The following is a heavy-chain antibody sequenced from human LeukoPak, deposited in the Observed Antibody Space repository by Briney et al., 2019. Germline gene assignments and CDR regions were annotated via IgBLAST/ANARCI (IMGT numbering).Heavy chain of an antibody. CDR3: AKQLGYCSDGSCYFPY. CDR1: GFTFSSSA. Sequence: GGSLRLSCATSGFTFSSSAMSWVRQAPGKGPEWVSAISNNGGYTYYADSVQGRFTISRDNSKSTLCLQMNSLRAEDTAVYYCAKQLGYCSDGSCYFPYWGQGTLVTVSS. CDR2: ISNNGGYT. J-gene: IGHJ4*02. V-gene: IGHV3-23*01. D-gene: IGHD2-15*01.